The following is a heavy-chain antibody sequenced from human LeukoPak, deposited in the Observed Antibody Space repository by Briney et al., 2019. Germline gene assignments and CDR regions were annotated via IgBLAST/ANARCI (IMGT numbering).Heavy chain of an antibody. CDR2: IKKGGSEK. V-gene: IGHV3-7*03. CDR3: TTDTWYSAGH. D-gene: IGHD2-15*01. J-gene: IGHJ4*02. Sequence: GGSLRLSCTASGFIFSGSWMAWIRQAPGKGLEWVAIIKKGGSEKYYVDSMKGRLTISRDNAKNSLFLQMNSLRAEDTAIYYCTTDTWYSAGHWGQGTLVTVSS. CDR1: GFIFSGSW.